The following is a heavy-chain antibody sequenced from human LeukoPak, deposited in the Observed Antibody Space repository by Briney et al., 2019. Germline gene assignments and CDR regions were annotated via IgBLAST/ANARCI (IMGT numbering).Heavy chain of an antibody. CDR1: GYGFITYW. CDR3: ARQGMVRGA. J-gene: IGHJ5*02. V-gene: IGHV5-51*01. Sequence: GESLKISCKASGYGFITYWITWVRQMPGKGLEWVGIIYPGNSDTRYSPSFQGQVTISADKSISTAYLQWSSLKASDTAMYYCARQGMVRGAWGQGTLVTVSS. CDR2: IYPGNSDT. D-gene: IGHD3-10*01.